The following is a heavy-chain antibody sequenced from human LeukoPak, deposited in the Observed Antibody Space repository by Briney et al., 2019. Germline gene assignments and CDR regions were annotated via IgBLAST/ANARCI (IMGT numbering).Heavy chain of an antibody. D-gene: IGHD3-10*01. Sequence: PSETLSLTCTVSGASISNYYWNWIRQPPGKGLEWIGYIYYSGSTNYNPSLKSRVTISVDTSKNQFPLKLNSVTAADTAVYYCARGGNWFVPWGQGTLVTVSS. V-gene: IGHV4-59*01. J-gene: IGHJ5*02. CDR2: IYYSGST. CDR1: GASISNYY. CDR3: ARGGNWFVP.